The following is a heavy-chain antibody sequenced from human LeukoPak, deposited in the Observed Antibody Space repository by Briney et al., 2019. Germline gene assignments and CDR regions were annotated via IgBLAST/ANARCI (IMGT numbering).Heavy chain of an antibody. D-gene: IGHD6-19*01. CDR1: GFTFSNYA. V-gene: IGHV3-23*01. CDR2: ISNSGDDT. CDR3: AKRNSSGWPFDAFDI. Sequence: GGSLRLSCVASGFTFSNYAMTWVRQAPGKGLQWVSAISNSGDDTYYTDSVKGRFTISRDNSKNTLFLQMNSLTADDTAVYYCAKRNSSGWPFDAFDIWGQGTMVTVSS. J-gene: IGHJ3*02.